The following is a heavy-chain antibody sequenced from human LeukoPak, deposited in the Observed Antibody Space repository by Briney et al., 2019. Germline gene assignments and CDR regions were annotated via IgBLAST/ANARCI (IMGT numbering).Heavy chain of an antibody. V-gene: IGHV4-31*03. CDR1: GGFISRGGEY. CDR3: ARDFHGHYSMDV. Sequence: PSQTQSLTCTVSGGFISRGGEYWRWIRERPGKGLEWIGYSYYSGSTDYNPTPKRRVTISVDQSRNQFSLKLRAVTAGDTAVYYCARDFHGHYSMDVWAQEPTVTVPS. D-gene: IGHD2-8*01. CDR2: SYYSGST. J-gene: IGHJ6*02.